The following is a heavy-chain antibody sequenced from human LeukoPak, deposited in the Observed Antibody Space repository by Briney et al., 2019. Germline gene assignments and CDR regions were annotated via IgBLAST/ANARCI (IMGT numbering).Heavy chain of an antibody. CDR2: INPSGGGT. CDR3: ARPSGGSLRDGFDI. J-gene: IGHJ3*02. Sequence: ASVKVSCKASGYTFTRYYIHWVRQAPGQGLEWMGIINPSGGGTSYTQKFQGRVTMTGDTSTSTVYMELSSLRSEDTAVYYCARPSGGSLRDGFDIWGQGTMVTVSS. V-gene: IGHV1-46*01. CDR1: GYTFTRYY. D-gene: IGHD1-26*01.